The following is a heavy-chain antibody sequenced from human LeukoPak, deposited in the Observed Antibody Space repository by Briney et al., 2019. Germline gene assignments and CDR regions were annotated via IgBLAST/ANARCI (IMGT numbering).Heavy chain of an antibody. D-gene: IGHD6-19*01. CDR2: INHSGST. CDR3: ARRYSSGWSPSYDY. J-gene: IGHJ4*02. CDR1: GGSISSGGYY. V-gene: IGHV4-39*07. Sequence: PSETLSLTCTVSGGSISSGGYYWSWIRQPPGKGLEWIGEINHSGSTNYNPSLKSRVTISVDTSKNQFSLKLSSVTAADTAVYYCARRYSSGWSPSYDYWGQGTLVTVSS.